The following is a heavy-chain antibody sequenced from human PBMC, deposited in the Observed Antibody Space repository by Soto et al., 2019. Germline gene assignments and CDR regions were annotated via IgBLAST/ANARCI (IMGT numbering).Heavy chain of an antibody. D-gene: IGHD3-10*01. CDR1: GFPFGTTD. CDR3: VKNSGWFNT. Sequence: GGSLRLSGTASGFPFGTTDMSWVRQAPGEGLEWVSTIDGSGGITFYADSVKGRFTISRDNSRNTVYLQMNSLRGDDTALYYCVKNSGWFNTWGQGALVTVSS. V-gene: IGHV3-23*01. J-gene: IGHJ5*02. CDR2: IDGSGGIT.